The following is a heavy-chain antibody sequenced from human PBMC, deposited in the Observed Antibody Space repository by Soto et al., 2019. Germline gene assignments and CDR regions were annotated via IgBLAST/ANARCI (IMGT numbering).Heavy chain of an antibody. D-gene: IGHD6-19*01. V-gene: IGHV1-2*02. CDR3: ARVVAGTGWFDP. Sequence: QVQLVQSGAEVKKPGASVKVSCKASGYTFTGYYMHWVRQAPGQGLEWMGWISPNSGGTNYAQKFQGRVTMTRDTSTSTVYMELSSLRSEDTAVYYCARVVAGTGWFDPWGQGTLVTVSS. CDR1: GYTFTGYY. J-gene: IGHJ5*02. CDR2: ISPNSGGT.